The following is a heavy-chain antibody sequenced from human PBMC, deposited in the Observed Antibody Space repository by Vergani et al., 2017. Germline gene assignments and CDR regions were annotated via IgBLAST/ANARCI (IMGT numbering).Heavy chain of an antibody. Sequence: QVQLVQSGAEVKKPGSSVKVSCKASGGTFSSYAISWVRPAPGQGLEWMGRIIPILGLANYAQKFQGRVTLTADKSTSTAYMELSSLRSENTAVYYCARRGGTSRYGDQYYFDYWGQGTLVTVSS. V-gene: IGHV1-69*04. J-gene: IGHJ4*02. CDR1: GGTFSSYA. CDR2: IIPILGLA. CDR3: ARRGGTSRYGDQYYFDY. D-gene: IGHD2-2*01.